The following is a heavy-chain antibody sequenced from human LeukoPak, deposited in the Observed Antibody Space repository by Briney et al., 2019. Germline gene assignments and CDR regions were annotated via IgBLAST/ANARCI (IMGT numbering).Heavy chain of an antibody. Sequence: ASVKVSCKASGYTFTGYYMHWVRQAPGQGLEWVGWINPNSGGTNYAQKFQGRVTMTRDTSISTAYMELSRLRSDHTAVYYCARETQSHRYTGWFAPWGQRTLVTVSS. CDR3: ARETQSHRYTGWFAP. D-gene: IGHD3-16*02. V-gene: IGHV1-2*02. CDR1: GYTFTGYY. J-gene: IGHJ5*02. CDR2: INPNSGGT.